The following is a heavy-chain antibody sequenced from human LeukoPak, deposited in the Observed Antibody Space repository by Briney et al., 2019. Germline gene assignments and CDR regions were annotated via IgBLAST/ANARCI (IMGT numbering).Heavy chain of an antibody. Sequence: WGSLRLSCAASGFTFNTLNMNWVRQAPGKGLEWVSSITSGGSYIYYADSVKGRFTTSSDNTNNSLFLQMNSLRVEDTAVYYCARGHYDVLAASYKWTPDYWGQGTLVTVSS. D-gene: IGHD3-9*01. J-gene: IGHJ4*02. CDR3: ARGHYDVLAASYKWTPDY. CDR1: GFTFNTLN. V-gene: IGHV3-21*01. CDR2: ITSGGSYI.